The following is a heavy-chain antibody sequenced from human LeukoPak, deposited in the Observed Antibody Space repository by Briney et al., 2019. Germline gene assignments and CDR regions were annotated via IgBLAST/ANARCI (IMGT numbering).Heavy chain of an antibody. Sequence: ASVKVSCKASGFTFTSSAMQWVRQARGQRLEWMGWITTGRGETRYSQEFQRRITFTRDTSASTVYMDLSDLRSEDTAVYYCARGGKQWRGGNYFDSWGQGTLVAVSS. J-gene: IGHJ4*02. V-gene: IGHV1-3*03. D-gene: IGHD6-19*01. CDR1: GFTFTSSA. CDR3: ARGGKQWRGGNYFDS. CDR2: ITTGRGET.